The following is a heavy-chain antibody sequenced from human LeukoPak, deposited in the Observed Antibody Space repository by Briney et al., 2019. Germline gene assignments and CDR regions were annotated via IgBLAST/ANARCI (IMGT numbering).Heavy chain of an antibody. J-gene: IGHJ4*02. Sequence: GGSLRLSCAASGFTFSTYAMSWVRQAPGKGLEWVSAIIGSGATTFYADSVKGRFSISRDNSKNTLYLQMSSLRAEDTALYFCAKRGHDTTGHYFDYWGQGTLVTVSS. CDR3: AKRGHDTTGHYFDY. D-gene: IGHD3-22*01. V-gene: IGHV3-23*01. CDR2: IIGSGATT. CDR1: GFTFSTYA.